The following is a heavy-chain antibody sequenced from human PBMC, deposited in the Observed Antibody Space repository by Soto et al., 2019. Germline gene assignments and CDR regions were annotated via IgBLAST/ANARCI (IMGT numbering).Heavy chain of an antibody. Sequence: SVKISCKASGGTFSIYGFSWVRQAPGQGPEWIGGIIPILTTPNYAQKFHGRVTIVADESTTTVYMELSSLKSEDTAVYYCATSVGIAPTGEDGMDVWGQGTSVTVSS. J-gene: IGHJ6*02. CDR3: ATSVGIAPTGEDGMDV. V-gene: IGHV1-69*13. CDR1: GGTFSIYG. D-gene: IGHD2-8*02. CDR2: IIPILTTP.